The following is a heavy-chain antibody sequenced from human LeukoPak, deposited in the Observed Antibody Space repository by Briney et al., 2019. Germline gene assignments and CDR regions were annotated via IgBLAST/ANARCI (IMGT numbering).Heavy chain of an antibody. CDR2: IKHDGSEK. CDR3: ATPLDYYDRSDSHQGGD. Sequence: GGSLRLSCSASGFTFSTYWMSWVRQAPGKGLEWVANIKHDGSEKNYVDSVKGRFTISRDNAKNSLYLQMNSLRAEDTAVYYCATPLDYYDRSDSHQGGDWGQGTLVTVSS. CDR1: GFTFSTYW. V-gene: IGHV3-7*03. D-gene: IGHD3-22*01. J-gene: IGHJ4*02.